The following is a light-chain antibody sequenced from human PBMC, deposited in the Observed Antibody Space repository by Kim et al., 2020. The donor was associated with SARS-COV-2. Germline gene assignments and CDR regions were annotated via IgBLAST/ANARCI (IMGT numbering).Light chain of an antibody. CDR2: EAS. CDR3: QQYNSYPVT. V-gene: IGKV1-5*03. J-gene: IGKJ1*01. CDR1: QSISSR. Sequence: DIQMTQSPSTLSASVRDRVTITRRASQSISSRLAWYQRKPGKAPDLLIYEASNLESGVPSTFSGSGSGTEFTLTISSLQPDDFATYYCQQYNSYPVTFGQGTKVDIK.